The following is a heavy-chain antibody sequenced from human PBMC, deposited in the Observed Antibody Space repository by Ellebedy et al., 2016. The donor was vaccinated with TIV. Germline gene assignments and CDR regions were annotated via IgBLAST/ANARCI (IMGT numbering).Heavy chain of an antibody. CDR1: GGSISSYY. V-gene: IGHV4-59*01. Sequence: SETLSLTCTVSGGSISSYYWRWIRQPPGKGLEWIGYIYYSGSTNYNPSLKSRVTISVDTSKNQFSLKLSSVTAADTAVYYCARDTRSGLVADWGQGTLVTVSS. J-gene: IGHJ4*02. CDR2: IYYSGST. D-gene: IGHD2-15*01. CDR3: ARDTRSGLVAD.